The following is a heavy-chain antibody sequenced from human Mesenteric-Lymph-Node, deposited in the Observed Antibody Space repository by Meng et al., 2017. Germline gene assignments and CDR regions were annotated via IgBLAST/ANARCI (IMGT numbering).Heavy chain of an antibody. Sequence: GESLKISCAASGFTFSSYEMNWVRQAPGKGLEWVSYISSSGSTIYYADSVKCRFTISRDNDKNSLYLQMNSLRDEDTAVYYCARVRDLRFLEWVIHAPVYFDSWGQGTLVTVSS. CDR2: ISSSGSTI. D-gene: IGHD3-3*01. J-gene: IGHJ4*02. V-gene: IGHV3-48*03. CDR3: ARVRDLRFLEWVIHAPVYFDS. CDR1: GFTFSSYE.